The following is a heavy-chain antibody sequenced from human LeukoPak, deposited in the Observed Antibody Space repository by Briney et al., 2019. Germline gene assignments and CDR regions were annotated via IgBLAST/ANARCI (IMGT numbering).Heavy chain of an antibody. CDR2: IFYSGST. D-gene: IGHD3-10*01. J-gene: IGHJ4*02. Sequence: TSSETLSLTCTVSSGSISSPSYYWVWIRQPPGKGLEWIGNIFYSGSTSYNPSLKSRVTISVDTSKDQFSLKLSSVTAADTAVYYCASGSGRGYFDYWGQGALVTVSS. V-gene: IGHV4-39*07. CDR1: SGSISSPSYY. CDR3: ASGSGRGYFDY.